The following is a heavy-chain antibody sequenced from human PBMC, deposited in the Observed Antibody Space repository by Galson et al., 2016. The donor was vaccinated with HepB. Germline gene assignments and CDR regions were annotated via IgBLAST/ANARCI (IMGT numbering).Heavy chain of an antibody. Sequence: SLRLSCAASGFIFSNYEMDWVRQAPGKGLEWVSKISQTGTKSSYIESVKGRFTISRDNTKSSLYLEMKSLRAEDTATYYCVRQRDFYLETSGYAGQDAFDIWGQGKKVTVSS. D-gene: IGHD3-22*01. V-gene: IGHV3-48*03. CDR3: VRQRDFYLETSGYAGQDAFDI. CDR2: ISQTGTKS. CDR1: GFIFSNYE. J-gene: IGHJ3*02.